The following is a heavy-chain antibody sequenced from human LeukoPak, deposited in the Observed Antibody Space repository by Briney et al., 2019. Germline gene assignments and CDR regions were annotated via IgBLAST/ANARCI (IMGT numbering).Heavy chain of an antibody. CDR2: ISSSGSTI. J-gene: IGHJ6*02. V-gene: IGHV3-48*03. CDR1: GFTFSSCE. Sequence: GGSLRLSCAASGFTFSSCEMNWVRQAPGKGLEWVSYISSSGSTIYYADSVKGRFTISRDNAKNSLHLQMNSLRAEDTAVYYCARNYYGMDVWGQGTTVTVSS. CDR3: ARNYYGMDV.